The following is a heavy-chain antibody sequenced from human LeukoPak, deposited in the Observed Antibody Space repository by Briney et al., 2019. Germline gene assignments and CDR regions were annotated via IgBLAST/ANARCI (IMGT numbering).Heavy chain of an antibody. CDR1: GFTFSSYW. CDR2: IKQDGSEK. J-gene: IGHJ3*02. D-gene: IGHD3-22*01. CDR3: AKSSGYYSGAFDI. Sequence: GGSLRLSCAASGFTFSSYWMSWVRQAPGKGLEWVANIKQDGSEKYYVDSVKGRFTLSRDNAKSTAYLQMNSLRSEDTAVYYCAKSSGYYSGAFDIWGQGTMVTVSS. V-gene: IGHV3-7*01.